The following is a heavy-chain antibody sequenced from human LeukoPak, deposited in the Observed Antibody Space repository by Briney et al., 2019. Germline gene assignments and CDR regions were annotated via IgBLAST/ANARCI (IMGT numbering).Heavy chain of an antibody. CDR1: GFTFSSYA. Sequence: HPGGSLRLSCAASGFTFSSYAMSWVRQAPGKGLEWVSAISGSGGSTYYADSVRGRFTISRDNSKNTLYLQMNSLRAEDTAVYYCAKGGYYDSSGYIPFDYWGQGTLVTVSS. V-gene: IGHV3-23*01. CDR3: AKGGYYDSSGYIPFDY. CDR2: ISGSGGST. D-gene: IGHD3-22*01. J-gene: IGHJ4*02.